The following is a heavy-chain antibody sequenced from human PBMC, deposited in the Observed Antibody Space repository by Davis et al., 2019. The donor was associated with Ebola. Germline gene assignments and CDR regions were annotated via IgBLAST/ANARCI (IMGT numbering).Heavy chain of an antibody. D-gene: IGHD6-13*01. V-gene: IGHV3-48*02. Sequence: ESLKIPCASSGFTFSSYLMNWLRQAPGKGLEGVSYISSSSSTIYYADSVEGRFTISRDNAKNSLYLQMNSLRDEDTAVYYCASQWVAAAGKYYWGQGTLVTVSS. CDR2: ISSSSSTI. CDR1: GFTFSSYL. CDR3: ASQWVAAAGKYY. J-gene: IGHJ4*02.